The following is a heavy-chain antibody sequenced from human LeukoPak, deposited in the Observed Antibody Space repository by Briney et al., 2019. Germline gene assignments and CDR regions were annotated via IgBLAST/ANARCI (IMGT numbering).Heavy chain of an antibody. V-gene: IGHV3-49*04. Sequence: GGSLRLSCLTSGFTFRDYGLGWVRQAPGMGLEWVSFTRSKIYGGAPEYAASVRGRFSVSRDDSESVAYLQMNNLKSEDTGVYYCARGQTVPGAKYYFDFWSPGILVTVSS. CDR1: GFTFRDYG. CDR3: ARGQTVPGAKYYFDF. CDR2: TRSKIYGGAP. D-gene: IGHD2/OR15-2a*01. J-gene: IGHJ4*02.